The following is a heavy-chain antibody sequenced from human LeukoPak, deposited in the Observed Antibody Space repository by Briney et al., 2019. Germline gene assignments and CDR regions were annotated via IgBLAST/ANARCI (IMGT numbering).Heavy chain of an antibody. J-gene: IGHJ4*02. D-gene: IGHD6-13*01. Sequence: ASVKVSCEASGYTFTGYYMHWVRQAPGQGLEWMGWINPNSGGTNYAQKFQGRVTMTRDTSISTAYMELSRLRSDDTAVYYCASPSQYSSSWYGEFDYWGQGTLVTVSS. CDR1: GYTFTGYY. V-gene: IGHV1-2*02. CDR3: ASPSQYSSSWYGEFDY. CDR2: INPNSGGT.